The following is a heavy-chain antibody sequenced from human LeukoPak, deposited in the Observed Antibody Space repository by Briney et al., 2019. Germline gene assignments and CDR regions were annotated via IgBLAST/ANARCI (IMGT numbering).Heavy chain of an antibody. Sequence: GASVKVSCKASGYTFTGYSIQWVRQAHGQGLEWMGWINPNSGATNSAPAFRGRVTMTRDTSIRTAYIELNSLNSDDTAVYYCARVYMRGYGITNYFDFWGQGTLVTVSP. V-gene: IGHV1-2*02. CDR1: GYTFTGYS. CDR3: ARVYMRGYGITNYFDF. CDR2: INPNSGAT. D-gene: IGHD3-10*01. J-gene: IGHJ4*02.